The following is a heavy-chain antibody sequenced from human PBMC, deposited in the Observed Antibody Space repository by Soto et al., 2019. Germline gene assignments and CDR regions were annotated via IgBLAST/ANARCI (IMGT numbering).Heavy chain of an antibody. D-gene: IGHD2-15*01. CDR1: GYTFTSYY. Sequence: EASVKVSCKASGYTFTSYYMHWVRQAPGQGLEWMGIINPSGGSTSYAQKFQGRVTMTRDTSTSTVYMELSSLRSEDTAVYYCASRGYCSGGSCYPGSYPNYYFDYWGQGTLVTVSS. J-gene: IGHJ4*02. CDR3: ASRGYCSGGSCYPGSYPNYYFDY. CDR2: INPSGGST. V-gene: IGHV1-46*03.